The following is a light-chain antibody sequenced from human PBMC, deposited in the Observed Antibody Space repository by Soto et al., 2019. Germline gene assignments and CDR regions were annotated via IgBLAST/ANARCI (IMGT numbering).Light chain of an antibody. J-gene: IGKJ2*01. CDR1: QDIYNY. Sequence: DIQMSQSPSSLSASVGDRVTITCRASQDIYNYLSWCQQKPGKAPKLLIYDASNLVPGVPSRFSGTGSGTDFTFSISRLQPEDFATYYCQQYDNLPLTFAQGTRLEI. CDR3: QQYDNLPLT. V-gene: IGKV1-33*01. CDR2: DAS.